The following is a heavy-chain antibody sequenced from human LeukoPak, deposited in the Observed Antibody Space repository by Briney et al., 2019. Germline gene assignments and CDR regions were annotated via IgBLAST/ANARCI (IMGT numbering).Heavy chain of an antibody. J-gene: IGHJ4*02. CDR1: GGSISSYY. CDR2: IYYSGST. D-gene: IGHD1-26*01. Sequence: PSETLSLTCTVSGGSISSYYWSWIRQPPGKGLEWIGYIYYSGSTNYNPSLMSRVTISVDTSKNQFSLKLSSVTAADTAVYYCARQGIVGASDYWGQGTLVTVSS. CDR3: ARQGIVGASDY. V-gene: IGHV4-59*08.